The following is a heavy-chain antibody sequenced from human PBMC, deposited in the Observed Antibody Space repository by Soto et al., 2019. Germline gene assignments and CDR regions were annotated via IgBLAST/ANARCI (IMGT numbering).Heavy chain of an antibody. J-gene: IGHJ4*02. CDR1: GFTFRSYA. V-gene: IGHV3-33*01. CDR2: IWYDGSKE. CDR3: ARDIYRGVAVAGTFEY. D-gene: IGHD6-19*01. Sequence: QVQLVESGGGVVQPGRSLRVSCAASGFTFRSYAMHWVRQAPGKGLEWVASIWYDGSKEYYAESVKGRFTISRDSSKNTLYLQMNSLRAEDTAVYYCARDIYRGVAVAGTFEYWGQGTLVTVSS.